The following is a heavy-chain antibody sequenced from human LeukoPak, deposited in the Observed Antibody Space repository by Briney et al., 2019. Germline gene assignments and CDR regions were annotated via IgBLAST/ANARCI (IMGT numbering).Heavy chain of an antibody. CDR2: INHSRIT. J-gene: IGHJ5*02. CDR1: DGSFSSYY. D-gene: IGHD4-23*01. CDR3: ARDGGSNNYWFDP. Sequence: SETLSLTCAVYDGSFSSYYWTWIRQPPGKGLEWIGEINHSRITNYRPSLKSRVTISLDTSKNQFSLKLTSVTTADTAVYYCARDGGSNNYWFDPWGQGTLVTVSS. V-gene: IGHV4-34*01.